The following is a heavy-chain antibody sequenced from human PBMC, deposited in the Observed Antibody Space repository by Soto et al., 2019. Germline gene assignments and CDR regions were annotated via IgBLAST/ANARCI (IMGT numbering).Heavy chain of an antibody. Sequence: SVKVSCKASGGTFSSYAISWVRQAPGQGLEWMGGIIPIFGTANYAQKFQGRVTITADKSTSTAYMELSSLRSGDTAVYYCAREEAPDNWFDPWGQGTLVTVSS. V-gene: IGHV1-69*06. CDR3: AREEAPDNWFDP. CDR2: IIPIFGTA. CDR1: GGTFSSYA. J-gene: IGHJ5*02.